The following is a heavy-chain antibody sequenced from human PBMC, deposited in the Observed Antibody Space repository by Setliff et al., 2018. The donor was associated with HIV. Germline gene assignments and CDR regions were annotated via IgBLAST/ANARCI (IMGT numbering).Heavy chain of an antibody. D-gene: IGHD2-2*01. CDR3: AIDVIGGWLRPMPDY. Sequence: ASVKVSCKPSGFTFTSYGITWVRQAPGQGLEWMGWISTYSSHTKYAQKRQGRVNMTTDTSTSTAYMELTSLRSDDTAVYYCAIDVIGGWLRPMPDYWGPGTLVTVSS. J-gene: IGHJ4*02. CDR2: ISTYSSHT. CDR1: GFTFTSYG. V-gene: IGHV1-18*01.